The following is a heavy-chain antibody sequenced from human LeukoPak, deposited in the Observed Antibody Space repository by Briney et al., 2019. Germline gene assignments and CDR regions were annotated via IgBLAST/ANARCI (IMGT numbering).Heavy chain of an antibody. CDR2: INPNSGGT. CDR3: ARGYCSGGSCYFNYYYYMDV. Sequence: ASVKVSCKASGYTFTGYYIHWVRQVPGQGPEWMGWINPNSGGTNYAQKFQGRVTMTRDTSISTAYMELSRLRSDDTAVYYCARGYCSGGSCYFNYYYYMDVWGKGTTVTVSS. J-gene: IGHJ6*03. V-gene: IGHV1-2*02. CDR1: GYTFTGYY. D-gene: IGHD2-15*01.